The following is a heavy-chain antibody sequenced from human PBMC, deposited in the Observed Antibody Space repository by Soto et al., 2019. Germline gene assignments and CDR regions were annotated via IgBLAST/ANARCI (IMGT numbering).Heavy chain of an antibody. Sequence: LETLSLTCTVSGGSISDDTYYWGWIRQPPGKGLEWLGNIYYSGSAYYNPSLKSRVTISVDTSKNQFSLKLSSVTAADTAVYYCARGPSGDKVHYWGQGALVTVSS. CDR1: GGSISDDTYY. CDR3: ARGPSGDKVHY. V-gene: IGHV4-39*01. D-gene: IGHD7-27*01. J-gene: IGHJ4*02. CDR2: IYYSGSA.